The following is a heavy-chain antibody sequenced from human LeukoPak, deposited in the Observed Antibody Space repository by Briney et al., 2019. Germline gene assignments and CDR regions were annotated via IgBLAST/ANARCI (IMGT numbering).Heavy chain of an antibody. CDR2: INHSGST. CDR3: ARARIAAAGISWFDP. V-gene: IGHV4-34*01. CDR1: GGSFSGYY. J-gene: IGHJ5*02. D-gene: IGHD6-13*01. Sequence: PSETLSLTCAVYGGSFSGYYWSWIRQPPGKGLEWIGEINHSGSTNYNPSLKSRVTISVDTSKNQFSLKLSSVTAADTAVCYCARARIAAAGISWFDPWGQGTLVTVSS.